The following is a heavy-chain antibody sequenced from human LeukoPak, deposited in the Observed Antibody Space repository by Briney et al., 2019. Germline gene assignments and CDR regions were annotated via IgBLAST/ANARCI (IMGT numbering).Heavy chain of an antibody. CDR1: GGSFSGYY. Sequence: SETLSLTCAVYGGSFSGYYWSWIRQPPGKGLEWIGEINHSGSTNYSPSLKSRVTISVDTSKNQFSLKLSSVTAADTAVYYCARARRLRTRPGMDVWGQGTTVTVSS. V-gene: IGHV4-34*01. CDR3: ARARRLRTRPGMDV. CDR2: INHSGST. J-gene: IGHJ6*02. D-gene: IGHD4-17*01.